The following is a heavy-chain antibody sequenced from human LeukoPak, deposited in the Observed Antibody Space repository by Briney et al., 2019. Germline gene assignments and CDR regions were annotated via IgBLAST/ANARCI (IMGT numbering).Heavy chain of an antibody. J-gene: IGHJ4*02. V-gene: IGHV4-59*01. CDR1: GGSISIYY. CDR3: ARYVDTSMLRTYYFDF. CDR2: IYYSGST. Sequence: SETLSLTCTVSGGSISIYYWSWIRQPPGKGLEWIGYIYYSGSTNYNPSLKSRVSISVDTSKNQFSLKLSSVTAADTAVYYCARYVDTSMLRTYYFDFWGQGTLVTVSS. D-gene: IGHD5-18*01.